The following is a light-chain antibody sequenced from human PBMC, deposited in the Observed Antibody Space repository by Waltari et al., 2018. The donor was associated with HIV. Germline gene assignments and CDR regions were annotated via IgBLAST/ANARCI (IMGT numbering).Light chain of an antibody. Sequence: EVVLTQSPVTLSLSPGERATLSCRASQGVGIYLAWYQHKSGQPPRLLIYDASNRAADIPARFSGSWSGTHFTLTISSLDPEDFAVYYCQQGRTFGQGTKLEI. J-gene: IGKJ2*01. CDR3: QQGRT. CDR2: DAS. CDR1: QGVGIY. V-gene: IGKV3-11*01.